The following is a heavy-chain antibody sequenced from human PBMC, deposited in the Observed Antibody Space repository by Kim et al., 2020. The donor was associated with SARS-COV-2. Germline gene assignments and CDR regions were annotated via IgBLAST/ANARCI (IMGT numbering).Heavy chain of an antibody. CDR3: ARGTRTSAVIDY. V-gene: IGHV4-59*01. CDR1: GGSISSYY. J-gene: IGHJ4*02. D-gene: IGHD2-2*01. CDR2: IYYSGST. Sequence: SETLSLTCTVSGGSISSYYWSWIRQPPGKGLEWIGYIYYSGSTNYNPSLKSRVTISVDTSKNQFSLKLSSVTAADTAVYYCARGTRTSAVIDYWGQGTLVTVSS.